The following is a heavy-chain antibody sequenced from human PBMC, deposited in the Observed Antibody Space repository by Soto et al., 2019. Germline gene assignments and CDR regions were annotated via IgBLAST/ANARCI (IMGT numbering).Heavy chain of an antibody. CDR3: AKDRRGLTVFGVVTDLQH. CDR2: ISGSGVST. D-gene: IGHD3-3*01. J-gene: IGHJ1*01. V-gene: IGHV3-23*01. CDR1: GFSFSSYA. Sequence: EVQLLESGGAVVQPGGSLSLSCAASGFSFSSYAMTWVRQAPGTGLVWVSSISGSGVSTYYAESVKGRFTVSRDSSKNTLYLQMHSLRAEDTAIYYCAKDRRGLTVFGVVTDLQHWGQGTLVTVSS.